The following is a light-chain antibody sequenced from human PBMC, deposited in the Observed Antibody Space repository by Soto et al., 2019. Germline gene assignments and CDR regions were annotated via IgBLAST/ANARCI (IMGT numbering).Light chain of an antibody. Sequence: DIQMTQSPSSLSASVGDRVTITCQASQDMSNYLNWYQQKPGKAPKLLIYDASNLETGVPSRFSGSGSGTDFTFTINSLQPEDIAKYYCQQYDNRPWTFDQGTKVEIK. V-gene: IGKV1-33*01. CDR1: QDMSNY. CDR3: QQYDNRPWT. CDR2: DAS. J-gene: IGKJ1*01.